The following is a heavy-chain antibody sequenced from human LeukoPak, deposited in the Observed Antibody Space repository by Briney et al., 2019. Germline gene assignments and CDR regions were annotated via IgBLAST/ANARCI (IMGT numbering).Heavy chain of an antibody. CDR1: GHTFSDYY. CDR2: INPNSGDT. J-gene: IGHJ4*02. Sequence: ASVKVSCKASGHTFSDYYLHWVRQAPGQGLEWMGWINPNSGDTNSTQKFQGRVTMTRGTSSSLSYMELRSLTVDDTAVYYCARIVLPGRPKTSYESWGQGTLVTVSP. D-gene: IGHD2-21*01. V-gene: IGHV1-2*02. CDR3: ARIVLPGRPKTSYES.